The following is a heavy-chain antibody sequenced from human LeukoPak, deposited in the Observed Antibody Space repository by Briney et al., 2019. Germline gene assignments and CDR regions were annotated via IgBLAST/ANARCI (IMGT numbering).Heavy chain of an antibody. CDR2: ISPSSSSI. CDR1: ELTFSVYT. V-gene: IGHV3-21*01. D-gene: IGHD3-3*01. CDR3: ARETYNDFWSGLNWFDP. J-gene: IGHJ5*02. Sequence: GGSLRLSCTASELTFSVYTMNWVRQAPGKGLELVSSISPSSSSIYYADSVRGRFTVSRDNAKKSLSLQMNSLRVEDTAIYYCARETYNDFWSGLNWFDPWGQGTLVTVSS.